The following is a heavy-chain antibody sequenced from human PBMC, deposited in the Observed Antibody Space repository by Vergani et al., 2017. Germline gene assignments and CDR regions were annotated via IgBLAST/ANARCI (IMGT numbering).Heavy chain of an antibody. CDR1: GFTFSDYY. CDR3: SRSENFVSYCAYYYYGMDV. J-gene: IGHJ6*02. CDR2: ISSSGSTI. Sequence: QVQLVESGGGLVKPGGSLRLSCAASGFTFSDYYMSWIRQAPGKGLEWVSYISSSGSTIYYAYSVTGRFTISRDNAKNSLYLQMNSMRAEDTAAYYCSRSENFVSYCAYYYYGMDVWGQGTTVTVSS. V-gene: IGHV3-11*01. D-gene: IGHD2-21*01.